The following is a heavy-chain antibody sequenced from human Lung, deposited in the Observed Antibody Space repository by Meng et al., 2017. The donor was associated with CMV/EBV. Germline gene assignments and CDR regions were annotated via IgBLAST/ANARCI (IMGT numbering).Heavy chain of an antibody. J-gene: IGHJ5*02. D-gene: IGHD3-3*01. CDR1: GGSMNNYF. CDR2: IHSSGST. V-gene: IGHV4-59*01. Sequence: LXXTVPGGSMNNYFWSWIRQPPGKGLEWIGYIHSSGSTNYSPSLKSRVSISVDRSKNQFSLKLTSVTATDTAVYYCARDHVPISGVVPRGFDPWGQGTPVTVSS. CDR3: ARDHVPISGVVPRGFDP.